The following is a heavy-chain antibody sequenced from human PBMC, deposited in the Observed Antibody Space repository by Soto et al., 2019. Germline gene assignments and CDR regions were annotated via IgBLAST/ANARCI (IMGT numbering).Heavy chain of an antibody. CDR3: ASHGSGDYFWFDP. J-gene: IGHJ5*02. CDR2: ASPDGSST. V-gene: IGHV3-74*01. CDR1: GFTFSNFW. D-gene: IGHD4-17*01. Sequence: GGSLRLSCAASGFTFSNFWVHWVRQAPGKGLVWVSRASPDGSSTSYADSVKGRFTISRDNAKNMLYMEMNSLRAEDTAVYYCASHGSGDYFWFDPWGQGXLVPVYS.